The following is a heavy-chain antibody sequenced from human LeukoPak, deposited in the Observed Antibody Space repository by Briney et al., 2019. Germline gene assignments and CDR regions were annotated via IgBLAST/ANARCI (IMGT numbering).Heavy chain of an antibody. CDR2: MSGSGVGI. J-gene: IGHJ4*02. CDR3: AKRGAEVGTTVAPGDY. D-gene: IGHD1-26*01. V-gene: IGHV3-23*01. CDR1: GITFSSYS. Sequence: GESLRLSCPASGITFSSYSMRWVRQAQGRGREWVSGMSGSGVGIYYRDSVKGRFTIPRDNSKNTLYLQMSSLRAEDTAVYYCAKRGAEVGTTVAPGDYWGQGTLVTVSS.